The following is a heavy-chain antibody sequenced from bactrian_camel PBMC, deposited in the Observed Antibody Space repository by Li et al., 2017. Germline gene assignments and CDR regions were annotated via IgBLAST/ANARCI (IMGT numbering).Heavy chain of an antibody. CDR3: AASTLWGTDCSQAGRYSN. D-gene: IGHD2*01. Sequence: HVQLVESGGGSVQAGESLRLSCAGYSDRRKCMGWFRQAPGEEREGVAFIDRDGISTYADAVKGRFTISKDNAKNTLQLLLQMNSLLPEDTAMYYCAASTLWGTDCSQAGRYSNWGQGTQVTVS. CDR2: IDRDGIS. J-gene: IGHJ4*01. CDR1: GYSDRRKC. V-gene: IGHV3S53*01.